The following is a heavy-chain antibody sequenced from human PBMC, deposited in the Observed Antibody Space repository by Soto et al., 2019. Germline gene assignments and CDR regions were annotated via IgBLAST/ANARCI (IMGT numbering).Heavy chain of an antibody. CDR1: GGSISSGDYY. Sequence: ASETLSLTCTVSGGSISSGDYYWSWIRQPPGKGLEWIGYIYYSGSTYYNPSLKSRVTISVDTSKNQFSLKLSSVTAADTAVYYCARAEEYMVRGVIGGVLFDYWGQGTLVTVSS. V-gene: IGHV4-30-4*01. CDR2: IYYSGST. CDR3: ARAEEYMVRGVIGGVLFDY. J-gene: IGHJ4*02. D-gene: IGHD3-10*01.